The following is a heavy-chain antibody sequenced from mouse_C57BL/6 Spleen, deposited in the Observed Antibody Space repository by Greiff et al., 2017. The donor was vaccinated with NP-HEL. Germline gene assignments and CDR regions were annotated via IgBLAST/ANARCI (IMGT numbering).Heavy chain of an antibody. CDR1: GYTFTSYW. D-gene: IGHD1-1*01. CDR3: ARHGSSYGWFAY. J-gene: IGHJ3*01. V-gene: IGHV1-50*01. Sequence: QVQLQQPEAELVKPGASVKLSCKASGYTFTSYWMQWVKQRPGQGLEWIGEIDPSDSYTNYNQKFKGKATLTVDTSSSTAYMQLSSLTSEDSAVYDCARHGSSYGWFAYWGQGTLVTVSA. CDR2: IDPSDSYT.